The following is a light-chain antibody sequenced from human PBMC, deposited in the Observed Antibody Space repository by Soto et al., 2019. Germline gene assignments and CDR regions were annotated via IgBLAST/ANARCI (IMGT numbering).Light chain of an antibody. Sequence: QAVVTQEPSLTVSPGGTVTLTCASSAGTVTSDYYPNWLQQKPGQAPRALIYSTSTKHSWTPARFSCALLGGKAALTLSDVQPEVGADYYCLLLSGGAHVIFGGGTKLTVL. V-gene: IGLV7-43*01. CDR2: STS. CDR1: AGTVTSDYY. CDR3: LLLSGGAHVI. J-gene: IGLJ2*01.